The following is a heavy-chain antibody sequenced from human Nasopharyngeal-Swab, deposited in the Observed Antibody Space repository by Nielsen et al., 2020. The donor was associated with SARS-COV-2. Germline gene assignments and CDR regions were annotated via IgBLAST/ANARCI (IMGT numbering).Heavy chain of an antibody. Sequence: GSLRLSCAVPGGSISSSNWWSWVRQPPGKGLEWIGEIYHSGSTNYNPSLKSRVTISVDKSKNQFSLKLSSVTAADTAVYYCASLVYDSSGSYFDYWGQGTLVTVSS. J-gene: IGHJ4*02. V-gene: IGHV4-4*02. CDR2: IYHSGST. D-gene: IGHD3-22*01. CDR1: GGSISSSNW. CDR3: ASLVYDSSGSYFDY.